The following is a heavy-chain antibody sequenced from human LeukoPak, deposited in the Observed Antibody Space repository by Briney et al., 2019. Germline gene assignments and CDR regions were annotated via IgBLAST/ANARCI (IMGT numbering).Heavy chain of an antibody. CDR3: ARGGDGYNPDNYGMDV. J-gene: IGHJ6*02. D-gene: IGHD5-24*01. V-gene: IGHV1-69*04. CDR2: IIPIFGIA. Sequence: ASVKVSCKASGGTFSSYAISWLGRPRGKGLEGMGRIIPIFGIANYAQKFQGRVTITADKSTSTAYMELSSLRSEDTAVYYCARGGDGYNPDNYGMDVWGQGTTVTVSS. CDR1: GGTFSSYA.